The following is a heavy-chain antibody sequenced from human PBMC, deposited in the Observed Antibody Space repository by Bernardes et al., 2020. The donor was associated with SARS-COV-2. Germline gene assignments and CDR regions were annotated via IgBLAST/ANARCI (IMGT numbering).Heavy chain of an antibody. CDR3: ARAPESSRFGEPGRFDY. CDR1: GYTFSDNW. V-gene: IGHV5-51*01. J-gene: IGHJ4*02. D-gene: IGHD3-10*01. Sequence: GESLKISCKASGYTFSDNWIGWVRQMPGKGLEWLGIIYPGDSDTKYGPSFQGQVTISADRSITTAYLQWSSLQASDTAIYYCARAPESSRFGEPGRFDYWGQGTMVTVS. CDR2: IYPGDSDT.